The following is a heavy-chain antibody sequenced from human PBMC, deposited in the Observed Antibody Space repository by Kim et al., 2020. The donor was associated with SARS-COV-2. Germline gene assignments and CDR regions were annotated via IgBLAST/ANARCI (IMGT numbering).Heavy chain of an antibody. CDR2: ISGSGGST. Sequence: GGSLRLSCAASGFTFSSYAMSWVRQAPGKGLEWVSAISGSGGSTYYADSVKGRVTISRDNSKNTLYLQMNSLRAEDTAVYYCAKGPLTIIVGATSPNDYWGQGTLVTVSS. CDR3: AKGPLTIIVGATSPNDY. V-gene: IGHV3-23*01. J-gene: IGHJ4*02. CDR1: GFTFSSYA. D-gene: IGHD1-26*01.